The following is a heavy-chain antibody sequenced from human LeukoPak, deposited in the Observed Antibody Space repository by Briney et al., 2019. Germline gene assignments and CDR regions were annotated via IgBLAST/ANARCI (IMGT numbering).Heavy chain of an antibody. D-gene: IGHD3-16*01. CDR3: ARDKFGGTDY. CDR2: IKQDGSEK. J-gene: IGHJ4*02. Sequence: TGGSLRLSCAASGFTFSSSWMSWVRQAPGKGLEWVANIKQDGSEKYYADSVKGRFTISRDNAKNSLYLQMNSLRAEDTAVYYCARDKFGGTDYWGQGTLVTVSS. CDR1: GFTFSSSW. V-gene: IGHV3-7*01.